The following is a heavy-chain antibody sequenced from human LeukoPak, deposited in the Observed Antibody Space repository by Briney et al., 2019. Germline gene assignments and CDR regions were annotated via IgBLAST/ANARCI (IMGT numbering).Heavy chain of an antibody. Sequence: SETLSLTCTVSGGSISSSSYYWGWIRQPPGKGLEWIGSIYYSGSTYYNPSLKSRVTISADTSKNQFSLKLSSVTAADTAVYYCARQHSSSWFSAEYFQHWGQGTLVTVSS. CDR1: GGSISSSSYY. D-gene: IGHD6-13*01. J-gene: IGHJ1*01. CDR2: IYYSGST. V-gene: IGHV4-39*01. CDR3: ARQHSSSWFSAEYFQH.